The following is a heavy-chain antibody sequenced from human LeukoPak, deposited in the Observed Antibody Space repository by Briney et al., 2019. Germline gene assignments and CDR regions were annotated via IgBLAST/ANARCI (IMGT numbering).Heavy chain of an antibody. V-gene: IGHV3-7*01. CDR3: ARLGSGWADAFDI. J-gene: IGHJ3*02. D-gene: IGHD6-19*01. Sequence: GGSLRLSFAASGFTFSSYWMSWVRQAPGKGPEWVANIKQDGSEKYYVDSVKGRFTISRDNAKNSLYLQMNSLRAEDTAVYYCARLGSGWADAFDIWGQGTMVTVSS. CDR1: GFTFSSYW. CDR2: IKQDGSEK.